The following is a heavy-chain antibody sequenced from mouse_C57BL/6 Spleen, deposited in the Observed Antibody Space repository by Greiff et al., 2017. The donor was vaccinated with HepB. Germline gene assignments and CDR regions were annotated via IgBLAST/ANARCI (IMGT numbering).Heavy chain of an antibody. CDR3: ARKVYDGYFYAMDY. J-gene: IGHJ4*01. CDR2: INPNNGGT. CDR1: GYTFTDYY. Sequence: VQLQQSGPELVKPGASVKISCKASGYTFTDYYMNWVKQSHGKSLEWIGDINPNNGGTSYNQKFKGKATLTVDKSSSTAYMELRSLTSEDSAVYYCARKVYDGYFYAMDYWGQGTSVTVSS. D-gene: IGHD2-3*01. V-gene: IGHV1-26*01.